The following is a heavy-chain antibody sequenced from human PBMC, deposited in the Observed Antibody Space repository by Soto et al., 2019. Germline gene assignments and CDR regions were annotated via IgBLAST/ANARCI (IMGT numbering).Heavy chain of an antibody. CDR3: ARAYDFWSGYYLTY. D-gene: IGHD3-3*01. J-gene: IGHJ4*02. CDR1: GFTFSSYA. CDR2: ISYDGSNK. V-gene: IGHV3-30-3*01. Sequence: QVQLVESGGGVVQPGRSLRLSCAASGFTFSSYAMHWVRQAPGKGLEWVAVISYDGSNKYYADSVKGRFTISRDNSKNTLYLQMNSLRAENTAVYYCARAYDFWSGYYLTYWGQGTLVTVSS.